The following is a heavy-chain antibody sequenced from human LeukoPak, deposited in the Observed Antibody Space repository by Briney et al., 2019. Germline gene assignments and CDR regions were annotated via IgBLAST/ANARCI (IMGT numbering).Heavy chain of an antibody. V-gene: IGHV1-69*05. J-gene: IGHJ4*02. CDR2: IIPIFGTA. Sequence: SVKVSCKASGGTFSSYAISWVRQAPGQGLEWMGGIIPIFGTANYAQKFQGRVTITTDESTSTAYMALSSLRSEDTAVYYCAREYAYYYDSSGYYYELYFDYWGQGTLVTVSS. CDR1: GGTFSSYA. D-gene: IGHD3-22*01. CDR3: AREYAYYYDSSGYYYELYFDY.